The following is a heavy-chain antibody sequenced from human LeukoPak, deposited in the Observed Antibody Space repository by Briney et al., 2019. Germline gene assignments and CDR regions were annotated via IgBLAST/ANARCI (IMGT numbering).Heavy chain of an antibody. J-gene: IGHJ6*02. Sequence: EGSLRLSCAASGFTFTTYAMSWVRQAPGKGLEWVSSVSKSDGTTYYADSVKGRLTISRDNSKNTLHLQMNGLRAEDTAVYYCARGSYGMDVWGQGTTVTVSS. CDR3: ARGSYGMDV. V-gene: IGHV3-23*01. CDR1: GFTFTTYA. CDR2: VSKSDGTT.